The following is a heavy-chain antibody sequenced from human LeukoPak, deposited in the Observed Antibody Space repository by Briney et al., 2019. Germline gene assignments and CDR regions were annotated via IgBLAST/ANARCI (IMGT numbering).Heavy chain of an antibody. D-gene: IGHD3-9*01. CDR3: AREYSDILTGYYRGELYWYFDL. CDR2: IYYSGST. V-gene: IGHV4-39*07. CDR1: GGSISSSSYY. J-gene: IGHJ2*01. Sequence: TSETLSLTCTVSGGSISSSSYYWGWIRQPPGKGLEWIGSIYYSGSTYYNPSLKSRVTISVDTSKNQFSLKLSSVTAADTAVYYCAREYSDILTGYYRGELYWYFDLWGRGTLVTVSS.